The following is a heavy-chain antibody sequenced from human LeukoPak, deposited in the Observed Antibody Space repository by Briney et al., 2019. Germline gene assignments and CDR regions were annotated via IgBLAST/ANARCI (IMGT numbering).Heavy chain of an antibody. D-gene: IGHD6-19*01. Sequence: ASVKVSCKASGYTFTSYGISWVRQAPGQGLEWMGWISAYNGNTNYAQKLQGRVTMTTDTSTSTAYMELRSLRSDDTAVYYCARDVGSCGWYSGYYYYGMDVWGQGTTVTVSS. V-gene: IGHV1-18*01. CDR2: ISAYNGNT. CDR1: GYTFTSYG. CDR3: ARDVGSCGWYSGYYYYGMDV. J-gene: IGHJ6*02.